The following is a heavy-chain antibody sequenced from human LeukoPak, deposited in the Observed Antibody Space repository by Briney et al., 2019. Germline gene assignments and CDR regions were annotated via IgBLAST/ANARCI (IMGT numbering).Heavy chain of an antibody. V-gene: IGHV3-20*04. CDR1: GFTFDDYG. CDR3: VRGALAACGGGRCHGIFDD. CDR2: IHGNGRTT. J-gene: IGHJ4*02. D-gene: IGHD2-15*01. Sequence: GGSLRLSCVVSGFTFDDYGMGWVRQAPGKGLEWVSGIHGNGRTTCYADSVKGRFSISRDNAKNSLYLQMNSLRAEDSAVYYCVRGALAACGGGRCHGIFDDWGQGILVTVSS.